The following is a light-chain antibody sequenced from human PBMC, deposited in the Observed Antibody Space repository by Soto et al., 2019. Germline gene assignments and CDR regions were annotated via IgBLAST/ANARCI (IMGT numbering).Light chain of an antibody. CDR3: QSYDSSLIYV. CDR2: GNI. J-gene: IGLJ1*01. Sequence: VLTQPPSVSGAPGQRVTISCTGSSSNIGAGYDVHWYQQLPGTAPKLLIYGNINRPSGVPDRFSGSQSGTSASLAITGLQAEDETDYYCQSYDSSLIYVFGTGTKLTVL. CDR1: SSNIGAGYD. V-gene: IGLV1-40*01.